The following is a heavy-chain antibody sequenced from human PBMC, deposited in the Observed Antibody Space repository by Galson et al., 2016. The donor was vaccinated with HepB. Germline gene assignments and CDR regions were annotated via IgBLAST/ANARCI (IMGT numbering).Heavy chain of an antibody. J-gene: IGHJ6*01. CDR3: ARDNAWFGERKYYYYYGLDV. V-gene: IGHV3-33*01. CDR1: GFTFSNSG. Sequence: SLRLSCAASGFTFSNSGMHWVRQAPGKGLEWVGVVWYDGSRTYYPDSVKGRFTISRDNSNNTLYLQMNSLRAEDTAVYYCARDNAWFGERKYYYYYGLDVWGQGTTVTVSS. CDR2: VWYDGSRT. D-gene: IGHD3-10*01.